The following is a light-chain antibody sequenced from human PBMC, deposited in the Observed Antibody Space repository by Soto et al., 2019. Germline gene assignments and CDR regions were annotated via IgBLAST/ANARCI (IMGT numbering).Light chain of an antibody. Sequence: EIVLTQSPGTLSLSPGERATLSCRASQSVGSNYLVWYQQKPGQALRLLIYGASSRATGIPDRFSGSGSGTDFALTISRLEPEDFAVYYCQQYSGSSSTFGQGTKLEIK. V-gene: IGKV3-20*01. J-gene: IGKJ2*01. CDR3: QQYSGSSST. CDR2: GAS. CDR1: QSVGSNY.